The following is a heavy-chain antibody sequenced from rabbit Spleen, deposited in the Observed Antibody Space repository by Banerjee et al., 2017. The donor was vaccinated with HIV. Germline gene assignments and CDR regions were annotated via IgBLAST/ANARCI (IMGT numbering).Heavy chain of an antibody. CDR1: GIDFRSFG. CDR3: ARYYGDWGEDL. J-gene: IGHJ4*01. D-gene: IGHD4-1*01. V-gene: IGHV1S47*01. CDR2: IYPDFHST. Sequence: QEQLVESGGGLVTLGGSLKLSCNASGIDFRSFGINWVRQAPGKGLEWITNIYPDFHSTDYASWVNGRFTISLDKALNTVTLQMTSLTAADTATYFCARYYGDWGEDLWGPGTLVTVS.